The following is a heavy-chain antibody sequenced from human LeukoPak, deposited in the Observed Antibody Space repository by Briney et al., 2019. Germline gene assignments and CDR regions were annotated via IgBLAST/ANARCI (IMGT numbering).Heavy chain of an antibody. V-gene: IGHV4-38-2*01. CDR3: AIRYSSSWTSDGFDI. Sequence: SEILSLTCAVSGYSISSGYYWGWIRQPPGKGLGWIGSIHHSGSFFDSGSAYYSPSLKSRGTISVDMSKNQFSLKLTSVTAADTAIYYCAIRYSSSWTSDGFDIWGQGTMVTVSS. CDR1: GYSISSGYY. D-gene: IGHD6-13*01. J-gene: IGHJ3*02. CDR2: IHHSGSFFDSGSA.